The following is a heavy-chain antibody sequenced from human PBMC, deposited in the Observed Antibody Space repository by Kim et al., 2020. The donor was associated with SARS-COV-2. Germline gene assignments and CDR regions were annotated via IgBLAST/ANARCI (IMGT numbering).Heavy chain of an antibody. D-gene: IGHD6-19*01. J-gene: IGHJ6*02. CDR2: IKSKTDGGTT. V-gene: IGHV3-15*01. CDR1: GFTFSNAW. Sequence: GGSLGLSCAASGFTFSNAWMSWVRQAPGKGLEWVGRIKSKTDGGTTDYAAPVKGRFTISRDDSKNTLYLQMNSLKTEDTAVYYCTTDPKQWLVLYYYYGMDVWGQGTTVTVSS. CDR3: TTDPKQWLVLYYYYGMDV.